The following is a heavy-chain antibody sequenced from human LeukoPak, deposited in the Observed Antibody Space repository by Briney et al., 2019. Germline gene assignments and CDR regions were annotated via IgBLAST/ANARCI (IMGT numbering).Heavy chain of an antibody. CDR1: GFAFNEYS. J-gene: IGHJ4*02. D-gene: IGHD3-10*01. Sequence: PGGSLRLSCTASGFAFNEYSLNWVRQAPGKGLEWISTITSSGRYIYYRDSVKGRFTSSRDNAKNSMYLQMNSLRAEDTAVYYCARGLDNYGSGSSDWGQGTLVTVSS. CDR3: ARGLDNYGSGSSD. CDR2: ITSSGRYI. V-gene: IGHV3-21*01.